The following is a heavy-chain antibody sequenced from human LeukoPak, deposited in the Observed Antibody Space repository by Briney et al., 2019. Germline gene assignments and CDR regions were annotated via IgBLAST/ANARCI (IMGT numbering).Heavy chain of an antibody. Sequence: GGSLRLSCAASGFTFSSYGMHWVRQAPGKGLEWVAVIWYDGSNKYYADYVKGRFTISRDNSKNTLYLQMNSLRAEDTAVYYCTWGLDYFDYWGQGTLVTVSS. CDR1: GFTFSSYG. D-gene: IGHD2-21*01. CDR3: TWGLDYFDY. J-gene: IGHJ4*02. CDR2: IWYDGSNK. V-gene: IGHV3-33*01.